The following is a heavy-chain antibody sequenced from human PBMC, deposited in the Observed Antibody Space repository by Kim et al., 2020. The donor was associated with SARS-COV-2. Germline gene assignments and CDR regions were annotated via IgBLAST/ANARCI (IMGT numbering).Heavy chain of an antibody. CDR2: ISWNSGSI. V-gene: IGHV3-9*01. CDR3: AKDIWGGGWSPYYYYGMDL. D-gene: IGHD6-19*01. J-gene: IGHJ6*02. CDR1: GFTFDDYA. Sequence: GGSLRLSCAASGFTFDDYAMHWVRQAPGKGLEWVSGISWNSGSIGYADSVKGRFTISRDNAKNSLYLQMNSLRAEDTALYYCAKDIWGGGWSPYYYYGMDLWGQGTTVTVSS.